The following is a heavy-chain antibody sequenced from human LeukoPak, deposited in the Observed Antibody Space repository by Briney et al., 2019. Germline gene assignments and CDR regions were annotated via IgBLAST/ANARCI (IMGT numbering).Heavy chain of an antibody. V-gene: IGHV3-23*01. CDR1: GFTFSSYA. D-gene: IGHD3-22*01. Sequence: GGSLRLSCAASGFTFSSYAMSWVRQAPGKGLEWVSAISGSGGSTYYADSVKGRFTISRDNSKNTLYLQMNSLRAEDTAVYYCARSTSYYCDSSGYYWGQGTLVTVSS. J-gene: IGHJ4*02. CDR3: ARSTSYYCDSSGYY. CDR2: ISGSGGST.